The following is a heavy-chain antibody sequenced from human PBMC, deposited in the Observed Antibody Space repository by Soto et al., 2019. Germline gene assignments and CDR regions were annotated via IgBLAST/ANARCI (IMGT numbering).Heavy chain of an antibody. V-gene: IGHV3-9*01. J-gene: IGHJ5*02. CDR3: VKASTYSSSQGWFDP. CDR1: GFSFDGYA. Sequence: EVQLVESGGGLVQPGRSLRLSCAASGFSFDGYAMNWVRQPPGKGLAWVSGISWNSGNIDYADSVKGRFTISRDNAKNSLYLEMNSLRAEDTALYYCVKASTYSSSQGWFDPWGQGTMVTVSS. CDR2: ISWNSGNI. D-gene: IGHD6-6*01.